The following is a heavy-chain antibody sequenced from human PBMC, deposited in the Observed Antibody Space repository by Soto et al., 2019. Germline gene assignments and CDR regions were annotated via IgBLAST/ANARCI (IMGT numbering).Heavy chain of an antibody. J-gene: IGHJ5*02. CDR2: IYYSGST. CDR1: GGSISSYY. D-gene: IGHD3-3*01. CDR3: ARGSYDFWSGYYGRGNWFDP. Sequence: PSETLSLTCTVSGGSISSYYWSWIRQPPGKGLEWIGYIYYSGSTNYNPSLKSRVTISVDTPKNQFSLKLSSVTAADTAVYYCARGSYDFWSGYYGRGNWFDPWGQGTLVTVSS. V-gene: IGHV4-59*01.